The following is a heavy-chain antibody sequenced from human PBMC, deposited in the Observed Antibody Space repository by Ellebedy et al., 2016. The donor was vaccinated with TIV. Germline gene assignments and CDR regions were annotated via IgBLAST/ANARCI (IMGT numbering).Heavy chain of an antibody. CDR2: ISSSSTTI. J-gene: IGHJ5*01. V-gene: IGHV3-48*01. CDR1: GFTFSTYN. Sequence: GGSLRLSCAASGFTFSTYNMNWVRQAPGKGLEWVSYISSSSTTIFYADSLKGRFTISRDNAKNSLYLQINDLRAEDTAIYYCARDAREYGSGSYFVYNWFDLWGQGTLVSVSS. D-gene: IGHD3-10*01. CDR3: ARDAREYGSGSYFVYNWFDL.